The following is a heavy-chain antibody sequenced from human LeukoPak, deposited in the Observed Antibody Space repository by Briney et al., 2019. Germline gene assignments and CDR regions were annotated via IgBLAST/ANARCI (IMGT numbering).Heavy chain of an antibody. J-gene: IGHJ4*02. CDR1: GFTFSSYG. CDR2: IFYDGSNK. D-gene: IGHD6-19*01. CDR3: ARLWGSGWYFDY. V-gene: IGHV3-33*08. Sequence: TGGSLRLSCAASGFTFSSYGMHWVRQAPGKGLEWVALIFYDGSNKYYADSVRGRFTISRDNSKNTLYLQMNSLRAEDTAVYYCARLWGSGWYFDYWGQGTLVTVPS.